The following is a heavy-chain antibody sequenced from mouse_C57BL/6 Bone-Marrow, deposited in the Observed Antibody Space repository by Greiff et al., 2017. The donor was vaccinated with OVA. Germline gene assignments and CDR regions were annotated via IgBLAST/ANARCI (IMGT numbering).Heavy chain of an antibody. CDR1: GFTFSDYY. J-gene: IGHJ2*01. CDR2: INYDGSST. CDR3: ARTGKGGYYFDY. V-gene: IGHV5-16*01. Sequence: EVQLVESEGGLVQPGRSLKLSCTASGFTFSDYYMAWVRQVPEKGLEWVANINYDGSSTYYLDSLKSRFIISRDNAKNILYLQMSSLKSEYTATYYCARTGKGGYYFDYWGQGTTLTVSS. D-gene: IGHD4-1*01.